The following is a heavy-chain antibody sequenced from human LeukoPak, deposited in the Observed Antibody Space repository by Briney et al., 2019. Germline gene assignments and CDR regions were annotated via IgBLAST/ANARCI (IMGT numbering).Heavy chain of an antibody. CDR3: AKGPWGVPAAILYFDY. Sequence: GGSLRLSCAASGFTFSSYAMSWVRQAPGKGLEWVSAISGSGGSTYYADSVKGRFTISRDNSKNTLYLQMNSLRAEDTAVYYCAKGPWGVPAAILYFDYWGQGTLVTVSS. CDR2: ISGSGGST. D-gene: IGHD2-2*02. J-gene: IGHJ4*02. V-gene: IGHV3-23*01. CDR1: GFTFSSYA.